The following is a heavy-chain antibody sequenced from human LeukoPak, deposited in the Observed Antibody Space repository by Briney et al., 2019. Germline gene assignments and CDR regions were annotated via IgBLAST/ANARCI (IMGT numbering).Heavy chain of an antibody. D-gene: IGHD5-24*01. CDR2: IYYSGST. J-gene: IGHJ6*02. CDR3: ARDSRDGYYYGMDV. Sequence: SETLSLTCTISGGSIGSSYWSWIRQPPGKGLEWIGYIYYSGSTNYSPSLKSRVTISIDTSKNQFSLKLSSVTAADTAVYYCARDSRDGYYYGMDVWGQGTTVTVSS. V-gene: IGHV4-59*01. CDR1: GGSIGSSY.